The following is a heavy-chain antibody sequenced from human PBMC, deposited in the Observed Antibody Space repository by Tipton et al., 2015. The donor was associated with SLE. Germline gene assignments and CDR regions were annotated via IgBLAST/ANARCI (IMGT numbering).Heavy chain of an antibody. D-gene: IGHD3-16*02. CDR1: GGSISSYY. J-gene: IGHJ2*01. CDR3: APSPRGVHLGELSLYWYFDL. Sequence: TLSLTCTVSGGSISSYYWSCIRQPPGKGLEGIGYIDYSGSTNYNPSLKSRVTISVDTSKNQFSLKLSSVTAADTAVYYCAPSPRGVHLGELSLYWYFDLWGRGTLVTVSS. V-gene: IGHV4-59*01. CDR2: IDYSGST.